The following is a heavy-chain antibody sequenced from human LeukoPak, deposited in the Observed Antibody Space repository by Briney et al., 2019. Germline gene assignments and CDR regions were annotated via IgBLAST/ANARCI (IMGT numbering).Heavy chain of an antibody. V-gene: IGHV3-30*03. Sequence: GGSLRLSCAASGFTSSSYGMHWVRQAPGKGLEWVAVISYDGSNKYYADSVKGRFTISRDNSKNTLYLQMNSLRAEDTAVYYCARDRRLFAFDIWGQGTMVTVSS. D-gene: IGHD3-22*01. CDR2: ISYDGSNK. CDR3: ARDRRLFAFDI. J-gene: IGHJ3*02. CDR1: GFTSSSYG.